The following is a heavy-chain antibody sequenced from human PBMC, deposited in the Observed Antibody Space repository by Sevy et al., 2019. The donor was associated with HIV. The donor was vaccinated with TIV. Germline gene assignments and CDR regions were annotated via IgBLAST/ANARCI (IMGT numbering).Heavy chain of an antibody. D-gene: IGHD2-15*01. CDR1: GFTFSDYY. CDR2: ISSSGSTI. J-gene: IGHJ4*02. CDR3: ARDRCSGGSCYSAGGFDY. Sequence: GGSLRLSCAASGFTFSDYYMSWIRQAPGKGLEWVSYISSSGSTIYYADSVKGRFTISRDNAKNSLYLQINSLRAEDAAVYYCARDRCSGGSCYSAGGFDYWGQGTLVTVSS. V-gene: IGHV3-11*01.